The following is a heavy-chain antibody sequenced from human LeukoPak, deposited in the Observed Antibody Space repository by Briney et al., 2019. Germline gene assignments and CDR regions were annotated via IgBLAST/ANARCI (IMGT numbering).Heavy chain of an antibody. J-gene: IGHJ4*02. CDR1: DGSISSSSYY. CDR3: ARQKMTTVTPFDY. V-gene: IGHV4-39*01. D-gene: IGHD4-11*01. CDR2: IYYSGST. Sequence: PSETLSLTCTVSDGSISSSSYYWGWIRQPPGKGLEWIGSIYYSGSTYYNPSLKSRVTISVDTSKNQFSLKLSSVTAADTAVYYCARQKMTTVTPFDYWGQGTLVTVSS.